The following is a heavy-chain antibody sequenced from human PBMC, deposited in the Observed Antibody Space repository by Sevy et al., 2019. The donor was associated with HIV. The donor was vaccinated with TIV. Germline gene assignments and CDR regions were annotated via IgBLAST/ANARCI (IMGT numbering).Heavy chain of an antibody. CDR2: IHTNEKT. Sequence: SETLSLTCTVSGASISDFYWGWIRQPAGSGLEWIGRIHTNEKTDYNPSLKSRVTMSVDTSRNQFSLRLTSVTAADSAVYYCARGLGYNWFDPWGQGTLVTVSS. J-gene: IGHJ5*02. V-gene: IGHV4-4*07. CDR1: GASISDFY. CDR3: ARGLGYNWFDP. D-gene: IGHD3-16*01.